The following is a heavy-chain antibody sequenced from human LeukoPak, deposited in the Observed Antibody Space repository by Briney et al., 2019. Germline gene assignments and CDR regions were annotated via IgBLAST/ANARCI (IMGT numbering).Heavy chain of an antibody. CDR3: TRYDSSGYYFDY. J-gene: IGHJ4*02. CDR2: INAGNGNT. Sequence: APVKVSCKASGYTFTSYAMHWVRQAPGQRIEWMGWINAGNGNTKYSQEFQGRVTITRDTSASTAYMELSSLRSEDMAVYYCTRYDSSGYYFDYWGQGTLVTVSS. CDR1: GYTFTSYA. D-gene: IGHD3-22*01. V-gene: IGHV1-3*03.